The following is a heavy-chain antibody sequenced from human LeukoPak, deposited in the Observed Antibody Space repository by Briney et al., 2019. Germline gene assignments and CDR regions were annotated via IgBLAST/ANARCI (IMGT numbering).Heavy chain of an antibody. CDR3: VRGGPSTWS. CDR2: INDDGSNT. Sequence: GGSLRLSCAASGFTFKLYWMHWVRQVPGKGPVWVALINDDGSNTVYADSVKGRFTISRDDAKNMLFLQMNSLRGEDTAVYHCVRGGPSTWSWGQGTLVTVSS. J-gene: IGHJ5*02. CDR1: GFTFKLYW. V-gene: IGHV3-74*01. D-gene: IGHD2-15*01.